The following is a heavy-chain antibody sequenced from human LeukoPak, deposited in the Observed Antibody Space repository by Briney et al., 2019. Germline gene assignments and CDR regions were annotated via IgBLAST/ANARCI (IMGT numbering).Heavy chain of an antibody. CDR1: GFTFSSYG. D-gene: IGHD3-3*01. Sequence: PGGSLRLSCAASGFTFSSYGMHWFRQAPGKGLEWVAFIRYDGSNKYYADSVKGRFTISRDNSKNTLYLQMNSLRAEDTAVYYCAKGLLEWLLSYMDVWGKGTTVTVSS. CDR3: AKGLLEWLLSYMDV. CDR2: IRYDGSNK. J-gene: IGHJ6*03. V-gene: IGHV3-30*02.